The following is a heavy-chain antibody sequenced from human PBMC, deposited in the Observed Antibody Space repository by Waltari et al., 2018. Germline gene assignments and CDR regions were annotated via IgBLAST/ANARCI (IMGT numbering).Heavy chain of an antibody. CDR2: IYYSGST. D-gene: IGHD4-17*01. Sequence: QVQLQESGPGLVKPSQTLSLTCTVSGGSLSSGDYYWSWLRQPPGKGLEWIGYIYYSGSTYYNPSLKSRVTISVDTSKNQFSLKLSSVTAADTAVYYCARERAYGDYEGLGDYWGQGTLVTVSS. CDR1: GGSLSSGDYY. J-gene: IGHJ4*02. V-gene: IGHV4-30-4*08. CDR3: ARERAYGDYEGLGDY.